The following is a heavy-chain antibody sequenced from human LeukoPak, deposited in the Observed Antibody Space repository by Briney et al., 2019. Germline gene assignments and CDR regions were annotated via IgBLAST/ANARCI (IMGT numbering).Heavy chain of an antibody. CDR3: AKDRSDYGDYKIDY. CDR1: GXTFSSYA. CDR2: ISGSGGST. D-gene: IGHD4-17*01. J-gene: IGHJ4*02. Sequence: PGGSLRLSCAASGXTFSSYAMSWVRQAPGKGLESVSAISGSGGSTHYADSVKGRFTISRDNSKNTLSLQMNSLRAEDTAIYYCAKDRSDYGDYKIDYWGQGTLVTVSS. V-gene: IGHV3-23*01.